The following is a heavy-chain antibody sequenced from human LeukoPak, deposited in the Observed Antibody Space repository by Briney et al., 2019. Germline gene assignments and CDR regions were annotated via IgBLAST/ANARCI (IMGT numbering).Heavy chain of an antibody. V-gene: IGHV3-48*03. CDR2: ISSSGSTI. D-gene: IGHD2-15*01. CDR3: ARGRSTASIVVVVAATKPTIWFDP. Sequence: GGSLRLSCAASGFTFSSYEMNWVRQAPGKGLEWVSYISSSGSTIYYADSVKGRFTISRDNAKNSLYLQTNSLRAEDTAVYYCARGRSTASIVVVVAATKPTIWFDPWGQGTLVTVSS. J-gene: IGHJ5*02. CDR1: GFTFSSYE.